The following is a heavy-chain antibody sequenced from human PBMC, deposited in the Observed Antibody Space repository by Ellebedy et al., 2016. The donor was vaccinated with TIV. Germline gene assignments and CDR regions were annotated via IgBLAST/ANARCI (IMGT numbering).Heavy chain of an antibody. Sequence: GESLKISXTASGFTFGDYAISWFRQAPGKGLEWVGFIRSKAYGGTTEYAASVKGRFTISRDDSKSIAYLQMNSLKAEDTAVYYCTRVSYYGSGSYFSPDYWGQGTLVTVSS. J-gene: IGHJ4*02. D-gene: IGHD3-10*01. CDR3: TRVSYYGSGSYFSPDY. CDR2: IRSKAYGGTT. V-gene: IGHV3-49*03. CDR1: GFTFGDYA.